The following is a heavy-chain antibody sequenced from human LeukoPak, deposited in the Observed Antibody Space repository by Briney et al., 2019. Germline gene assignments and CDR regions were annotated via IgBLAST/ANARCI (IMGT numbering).Heavy chain of an antibody. CDR3: ARSITMVRGIHDAFDI. V-gene: IGHV1-18*01. Sequence: ASVKVSCKASGYSFTNYGISWVRQAPGQGLEWMGRIRAYNGHTNYAQKFQGRVTMTTDTSTSTAYMELRSLRSDDTAVYYCARSITMVRGIHDAFDIWGQGTMVTVS. D-gene: IGHD3-10*01. CDR1: GYSFTNYG. CDR2: IRAYNGHT. J-gene: IGHJ3*02.